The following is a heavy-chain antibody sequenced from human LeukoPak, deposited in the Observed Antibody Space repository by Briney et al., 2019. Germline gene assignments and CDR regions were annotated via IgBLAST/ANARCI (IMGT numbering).Heavy chain of an antibody. Sequence: SVSLSLTCTVSGVSVSSGSYYWSWIRQPPGKGLEWIGYTYYSGSTNYNPSLKSRVTISVDTSTNQFSLKLSSVTAADTSVYYCARDALDYGDYDYYYGMDVWGQGTTVTVSS. CDR1: GVSVSSGSYY. J-gene: IGHJ6*02. CDR2: TYYSGST. CDR3: ARDALDYGDYDYYYGMDV. D-gene: IGHD4-17*01. V-gene: IGHV4-61*01.